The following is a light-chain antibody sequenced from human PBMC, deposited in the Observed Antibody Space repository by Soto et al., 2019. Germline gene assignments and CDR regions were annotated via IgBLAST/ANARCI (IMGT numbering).Light chain of an antibody. J-gene: IGKJ4*01. CDR1: QSVRSSY. Sequence: EMVVTHAPGTLSLSPGARATLSCRAIQSVRSSYFAWYQQKPGQAPRLLIFGASTRAPGIPDRFSVSGSGTDFTLTISKMEPQDFALFYCQQYGNSPLTSGGGTKVDIK. CDR2: GAS. V-gene: IGKV3-20*01. CDR3: QQYGNSPLT.